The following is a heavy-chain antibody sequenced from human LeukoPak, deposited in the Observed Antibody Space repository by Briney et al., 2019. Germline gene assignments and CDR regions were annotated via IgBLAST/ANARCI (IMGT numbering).Heavy chain of an antibody. Sequence: ASVKVSCEASGYPFTAYYMHWVRQAPGQGLEWMGWINCNSGDTNYAQKFQGRVTMTRDTSITTAYMELSRVTSDDTAVYYCARDWFDVAFDPWGQGTLVTVSS. CDR1: GYPFTAYY. CDR3: ARDWFDVAFDP. J-gene: IGHJ5*02. V-gene: IGHV1-2*02. D-gene: IGHD3-10*01. CDR2: INCNSGDT.